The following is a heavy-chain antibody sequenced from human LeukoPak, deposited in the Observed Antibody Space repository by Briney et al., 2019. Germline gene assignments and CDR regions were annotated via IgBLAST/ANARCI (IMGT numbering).Heavy chain of an antibody. CDR2: INPNSGGT. V-gene: IGHV1-2*02. D-gene: IGHD3-10*01. Sequence: ASVKVSCKASGYTFTGYYMHWVRQAPGQGLEWMGWINPNSGGTNYAQEVQGRVTMTRDTSISTAYMELSRLRSDDTAVYYCARESNSLYYYGSGSYRAAKYLQHWGKGTLVTVSS. J-gene: IGHJ1*01. CDR3: ARESNSLYYYGSGSYRAAKYLQH. CDR1: GYTFTGYY.